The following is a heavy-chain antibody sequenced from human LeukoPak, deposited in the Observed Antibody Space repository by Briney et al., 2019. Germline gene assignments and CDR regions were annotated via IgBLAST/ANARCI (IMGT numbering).Heavy chain of an antibody. CDR3: ARGRHYDFWSGYTSLDY. D-gene: IGHD3-3*01. Sequence: ASVKVSCKASGYTFTSYDINWVRQATGQGLEWMGWMNPNSGNTGYAQKFQGRVTMTRNTSISTAYMELSSLRSEDTAVYYCARGRHYDFWSGYTSLDYWGQGTQVTVSS. J-gene: IGHJ4*02. V-gene: IGHV1-8*01. CDR1: GYTFTSYD. CDR2: MNPNSGNT.